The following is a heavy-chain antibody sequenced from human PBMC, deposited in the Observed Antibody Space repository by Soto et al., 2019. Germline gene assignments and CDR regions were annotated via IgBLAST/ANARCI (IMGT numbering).Heavy chain of an antibody. CDR1: GYTFTSYG. CDR2: ISAYNGNT. CDR3: ARAPYGDYLQGDYYYGMDV. V-gene: IGHV1-18*01. J-gene: IGHJ6*02. D-gene: IGHD4-17*01. Sequence: ASVKVSCKASGYTFTSYGISWVRQAPGQGLEWMGWISAYNGNTNYAQKLQGRVTMTTDTSTSTAYMELRSLRSDDTAVYYCARAPYGDYLQGDYYYGMDVWGQGTTVTVSS.